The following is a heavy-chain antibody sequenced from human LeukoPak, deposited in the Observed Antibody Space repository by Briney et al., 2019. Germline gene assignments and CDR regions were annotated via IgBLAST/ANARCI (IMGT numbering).Heavy chain of an antibody. V-gene: IGHV1-18*01. CDR2: ISAYNGNT. CDR3: ARETYCSSTSCYDY. Sequence: GASVKVSCKASGYTFTSYGISWVRQAPGQGLEWMGWISAYNGNTNYAQKLQGRVTMTTDTSTSTAYMELRSLRSDDTAVYYCARETYCSSTSCYDYCGQGTLVTVSS. CDR1: GYTFTSYG. J-gene: IGHJ4*02. D-gene: IGHD2-2*01.